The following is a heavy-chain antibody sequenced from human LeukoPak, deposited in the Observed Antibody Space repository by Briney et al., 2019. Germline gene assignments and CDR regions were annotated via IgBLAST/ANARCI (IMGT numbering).Heavy chain of an antibody. J-gene: IGHJ6*03. D-gene: IGHD6-13*01. CDR3: AGQQLVFYYYYYMDV. V-gene: IGHV4-61*02. Sequence: SETLSLTCTVSGGSISSGSYYWTWIRQPAGKGLEWIGRIYTSGSTNYNPSLKSRVTISVDTSKNQFSLKLSSVTAADTAMYYCAGQQLVFYYYYYMDVWGKGTTVTVSS. CDR2: IYTSGST. CDR1: GGSISSGSYY.